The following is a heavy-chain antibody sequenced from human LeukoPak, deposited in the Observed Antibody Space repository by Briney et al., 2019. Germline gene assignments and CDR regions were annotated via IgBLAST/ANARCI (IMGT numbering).Heavy chain of an antibody. Sequence: GGSLRLSCAASGFTFSDYYMSWIRQAPGKGLEWVSYISSSGSTIYYADSVKGRFTISRDSAKNSLYLQMNSLRAEDTAVYYCARDSGWYPRVGWFDPWGQGTLVTVSS. CDR3: ARDSGWYPRVGWFDP. V-gene: IGHV3-11*04. CDR2: ISSSGSTI. CDR1: GFTFSDYY. J-gene: IGHJ5*02. D-gene: IGHD6-19*01.